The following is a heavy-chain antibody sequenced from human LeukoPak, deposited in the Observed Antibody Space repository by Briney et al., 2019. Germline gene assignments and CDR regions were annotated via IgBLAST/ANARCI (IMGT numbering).Heavy chain of an antibody. CDR2: ISWNGGST. CDR3: ARDGGWYKRGLDYYYYYMDV. Sequence: GGSLRLSCVASEVTFDDYGMNWVRQAPGKGLEWVSRISWNGGSTTYAHSVKGRFTISRGNAKNSLYLQMNSLRAEDTALYYCARDGGWYKRGLDYYYYYMDVWGKGTSVTVSS. D-gene: IGHD6-19*01. J-gene: IGHJ6*03. V-gene: IGHV3-20*04. CDR1: EVTFDDYG.